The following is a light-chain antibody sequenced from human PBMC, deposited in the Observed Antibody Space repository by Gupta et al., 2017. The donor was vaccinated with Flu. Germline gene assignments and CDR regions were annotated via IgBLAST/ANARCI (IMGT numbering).Light chain of an antibody. J-gene: IGKJ2*01. CDR1: QNIKNY. V-gene: IGKV1-33*01. CDR3: LQYEDLHPT. Sequence: DTRMPQSPSSLSASVGARVTITCQASQNIKNYLNWYLQKPGEAPKLRIYDASSLERGVPSRGCGRGSGTSFTPPISRLQPEDTGIDFCLQYEDLHPTFGQGTKLEI. CDR2: DAS.